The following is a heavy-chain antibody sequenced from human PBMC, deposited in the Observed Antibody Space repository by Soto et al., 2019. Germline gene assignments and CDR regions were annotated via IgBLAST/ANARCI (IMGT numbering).Heavy chain of an antibody. CDR3: ARGRPSTQPHLFDL. Sequence: QVQLRESGPVLVKPSETLSLICNISGGSINSGQSYWSWLRQLPGKGPEYMGYIYYSGSTYYEPSFKSRMSISFDKPRNQFSLKLRSVTAADSAVYFCARGRPSTQPHLFDLWGPGALVTVSS. CDR1: GGSINSGQSY. CDR2: IYYSGST. V-gene: IGHV4-31*02. J-gene: IGHJ4*02.